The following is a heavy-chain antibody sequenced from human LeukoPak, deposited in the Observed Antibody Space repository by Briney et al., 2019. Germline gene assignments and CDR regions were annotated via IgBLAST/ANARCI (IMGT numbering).Heavy chain of an antibody. V-gene: IGHV4-31*03. D-gene: IGHD2-8*01. CDR1: GASVSSGDYY. CDR2: IHYSGPT. J-gene: IGHJ5*02. Sequence: SETLSLTCTVSGASVSSGDYYWSWVRQHPGKGLEWIGYIHYSGPTYSNPSLQSRVTLSVDTSNNLLSLRLSSVTSADTAVYYCARDYIEPESCTSGVCYTGGSDPWGQEPWSPSPQ. CDR3: ARDYIEPESCTSGVCYTGGSDP.